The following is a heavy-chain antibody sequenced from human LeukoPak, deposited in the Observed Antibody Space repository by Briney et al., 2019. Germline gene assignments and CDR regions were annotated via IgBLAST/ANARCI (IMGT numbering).Heavy chain of an antibody. D-gene: IGHD2-21*02. J-gene: IGHJ4*01. CDR2: ISGDNDNT. Sequence: ASVKVSCKTSGYIFTSYGISWVRQAPGQGLEWMGWISGDNDNTNYAQKFQGRVTMTTDTSATTGYMELRSLRSDDTAVYYCARDRGAYCGGDCYLGFDYWGRGTLVTVSS. CDR3: ARDRGAYCGGDCYLGFDY. V-gene: IGHV1-18*01. CDR1: GYIFTSYG.